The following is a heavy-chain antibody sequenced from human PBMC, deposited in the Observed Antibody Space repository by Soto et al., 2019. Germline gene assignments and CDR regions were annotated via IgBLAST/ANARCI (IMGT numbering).Heavy chain of an antibody. V-gene: IGHV3-33*01. J-gene: IGHJ5*02. CDR2: IWYDGSNN. Sequence: QVQLVESGGGVVQPWRSLRLSCAASGFTFSSYGMHWVRQAPGKGLEWVAGIWYDGSNNYYADSVKGRFTISRDNSKNTMYLQMSSLRAEDTAVYYCARDRGGPTLVENRFDPWGQGTLVTVSS. CDR3: ARDRGGPTLVENRFDP. CDR1: GFTFSSYG. D-gene: IGHD3-10*01.